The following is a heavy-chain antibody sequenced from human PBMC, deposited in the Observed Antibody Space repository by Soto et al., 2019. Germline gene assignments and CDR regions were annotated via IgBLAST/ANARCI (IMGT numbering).Heavy chain of an antibody. CDR2: ISSSSSYI. CDR1: GFTFSSYS. CDR3: ARVGVDCSGGSCYSAVYFDY. V-gene: IGHV3-21*01. Sequence: PGGSLRLSCAASGFTFSSYSMNWVRQAPGKELEWVSSISSSSSYIYYADSVKGRFTISRDNAKNSLYLQMNSLRAEDTAVYYCARVGVDCSGGSCYSAVYFDYWGQGTLVTVSS. J-gene: IGHJ4*02. D-gene: IGHD2-15*01.